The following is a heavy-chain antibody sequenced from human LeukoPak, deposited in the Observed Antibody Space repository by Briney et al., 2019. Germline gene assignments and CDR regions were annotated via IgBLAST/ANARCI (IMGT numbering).Heavy chain of an antibody. CDR2: ISSSSGYI. D-gene: IGHD1-1*01. J-gene: IGHJ6*02. CDR3: ARETGKRGMDV. CDR1: GFTFSSYS. V-gene: IGHV3-21*01. Sequence: GGSLRLSCAASGFTFSSYSMNWVRQAPGKGLEWVSSISSSSGYIYYADSVKGRFTISRDNAKNSLYLQMNSLRAEDTAVYYCARETGKRGMDVWGQGTTVTVSS.